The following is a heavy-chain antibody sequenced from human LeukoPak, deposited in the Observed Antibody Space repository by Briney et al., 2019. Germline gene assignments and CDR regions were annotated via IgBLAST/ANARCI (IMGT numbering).Heavy chain of an antibody. CDR1: GFTFSSYE. D-gene: IGHD1-26*01. CDR3: ARGPQWALVSHLDY. CDR2: ISSSGSSV. J-gene: IGHJ4*02. Sequence: GGSLRLSCAASGFTFSSYEMNWVRQAPGEGLEWISYISSSGSSVKYADSVKGRFTISRDNSKNTLYLQMNSLRAEDTAVYYCARGPQWALVSHLDYWGQGTLVTVSS. V-gene: IGHV3-48*03.